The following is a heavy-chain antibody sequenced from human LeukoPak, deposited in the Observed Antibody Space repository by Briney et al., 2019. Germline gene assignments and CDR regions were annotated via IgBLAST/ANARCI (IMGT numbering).Heavy chain of an antibody. D-gene: IGHD3-9*01. CDR2: IKSKTDGGTT. CDR1: GFTFSNAW. Sequence: PGGSLRLSCAASGFTFSNAWMSWVRQAPGKGLEWVGRIKSKTDGGTTDYAAPVKGRFTISRDDSKNTLYLQMNSLKTEDTAVYYCTADLTGYYFVVDYWGQGTLVTVSS. V-gene: IGHV3-15*01. CDR3: TADLTGYYFVVDY. J-gene: IGHJ4*02.